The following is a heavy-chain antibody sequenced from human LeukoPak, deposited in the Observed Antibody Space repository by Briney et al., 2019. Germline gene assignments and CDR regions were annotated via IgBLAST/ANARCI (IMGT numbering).Heavy chain of an antibody. CDR3: ARDSSGYDTFEDY. D-gene: IGHD5-12*01. J-gene: IGHJ4*02. Sequence: GASVKVSCKASGYTFTKYYIHWVRQAPGQGLEWMGMFNPSGAATTYAQRFQGRVTMTGDLSTTTVYMDLRSLRSEDTAVYYCARDSSGYDTFEDYWGQGTLVTVSS. CDR1: GYTFTKYY. V-gene: IGHV1-46*01. CDR2: FNPSGAAT.